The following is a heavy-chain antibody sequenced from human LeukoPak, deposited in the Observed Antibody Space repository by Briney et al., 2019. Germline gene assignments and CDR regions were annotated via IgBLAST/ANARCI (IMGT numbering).Heavy chain of an antibody. Sequence: PSETLSLTCTVSGGSISSSSYYWGWIRQPPGKGLEWIGSIYYSGSTYYNPSLKSRVTISVDTSKNQFSLKLSSVTAADTAVYYCAAMTMATPIVFPYWGQGTLVTVSS. V-gene: IGHV4-39*07. CDR1: GGSISSSSYY. CDR2: IYYSGST. CDR3: AAMTMATPIVFPY. D-gene: IGHD4/OR15-4a*01. J-gene: IGHJ4*02.